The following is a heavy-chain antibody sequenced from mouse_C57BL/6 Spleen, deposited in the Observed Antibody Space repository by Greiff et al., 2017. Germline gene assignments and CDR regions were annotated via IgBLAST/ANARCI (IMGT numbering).Heavy chain of an antibody. CDR2: ITPNYGTT. Sequence: EVQLQPSGPELVKPGASVKISCKASGYSFTDYNMTWVKQSNGKSLAWIGVITPNYGTTSSNQKFKGKATLTVDQSSSTAYMQLNSLTSEDSAVDYCARGDYLAWFAYWGQGTLVTVSA. CDR1: GYSFTDYN. D-gene: IGHD1-1*01. CDR3: ARGDYLAWFAY. J-gene: IGHJ3*01. V-gene: IGHV1-39*01.